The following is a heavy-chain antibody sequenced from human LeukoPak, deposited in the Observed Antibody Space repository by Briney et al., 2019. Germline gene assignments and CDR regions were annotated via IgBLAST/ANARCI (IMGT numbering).Heavy chain of an antibody. D-gene: IGHD2-2*01. V-gene: IGHV4-4*07. Sequence: SETLSLTCKVSGGSISSYYWSWIRQPAGKGLEWIGRIYTNSSSNYNPSLNRRVTMSVETSNNQFSLKVSSGTASDTAGYYCARLERGSSTSLNYYHMDVWGKGTTVTVSS. CDR1: GGSISSYY. CDR2: IYTNSSS. CDR3: ARLERGSSTSLNYYHMDV. J-gene: IGHJ6*03.